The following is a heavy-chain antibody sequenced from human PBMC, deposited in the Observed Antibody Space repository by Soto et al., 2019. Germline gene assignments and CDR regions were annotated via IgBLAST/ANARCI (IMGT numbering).Heavy chain of an antibody. J-gene: IGHJ4*02. D-gene: IGHD3-10*01. CDR1: GDSVSSNTTA. Sequence: HVQLQQSGPGLVKPSQTLSLSCAISGDSVSSNTTAWNWIRQSPSRGLEWLGRTYYDSKWYTDYAESVKSRMTINADTSKNHFSLNLKSMTPEDTALYYCAGNYYGSGSYYSSFDYWGQGTLVTVSS. V-gene: IGHV6-1*01. CDR3: AGNYYGSGSYYSSFDY. CDR2: TYYDSKWYT.